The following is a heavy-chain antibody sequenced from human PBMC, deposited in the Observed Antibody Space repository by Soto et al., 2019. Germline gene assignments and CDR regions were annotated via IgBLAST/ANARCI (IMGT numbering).Heavy chain of an antibody. J-gene: IGHJ4*02. CDR3: AKGPTGGPLEYQLLYSDY. V-gene: IGHV3-23*01. CDR1: GFTFSSYA. Sequence: QPGGSLRLSCAASGFTFSSYAMSWVRQAPGKGLEWVSAISGSGGSTYYADSVKGRFTISRDNSKNTLYLQMNSLRAEDTAVYYCAKGPTGGPLEYQLLYSDYWGQGTLVTVSS. D-gene: IGHD2-2*02. CDR2: ISGSGGST.